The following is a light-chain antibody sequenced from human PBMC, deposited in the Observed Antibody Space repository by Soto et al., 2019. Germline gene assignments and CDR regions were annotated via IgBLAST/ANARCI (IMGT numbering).Light chain of an antibody. CDR3: QQYGSSGT. Sequence: EIVLTQSPGTLSLSPGQRATLSCRASESISRYYLAWYQQRLGQAPRLLIYGASSGATGIPDRFSGSGSGTDFTLTISRLEPEDFAVYYCQQYGSSGTFGQGTKVDI. V-gene: IGKV3-20*01. CDR2: GAS. CDR1: ESISRYY. J-gene: IGKJ1*01.